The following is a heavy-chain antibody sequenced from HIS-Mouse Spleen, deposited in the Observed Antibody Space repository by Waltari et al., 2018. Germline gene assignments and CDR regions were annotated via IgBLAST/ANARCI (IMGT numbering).Heavy chain of an antibody. J-gene: IGHJ4*02. D-gene: IGHD1-26*01. V-gene: IGHV3-21*01. CDR1: GFTFGIYS. CDR2: ISSSSSYI. CDR3: ARGPDSGSSLSPDY. Sequence: EVQLVESGGGLVKPGGSMSVACSALGFTFGIYSMIGVRQAPGKGLELVSSISSSSSYIYYADSVKGRFTISRDNAKNSLYLQMNSLRAEDTAVYYCARGPDSGSSLSPDYWGQGTLVTVSS.